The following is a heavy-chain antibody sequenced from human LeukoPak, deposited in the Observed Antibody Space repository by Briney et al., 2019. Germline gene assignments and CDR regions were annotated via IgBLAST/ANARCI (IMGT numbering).Heavy chain of an antibody. CDR1: GFTFSSYG. D-gene: IGHD3-10*01. CDR3: VKSYGITMVRGVPLAYFDY. V-gene: IGHV3-30*18. J-gene: IGHJ4*02. CDR2: ISNDGSNK. Sequence: GGSLRLSCAASGFTFSSYGMHWVRQAPGKGLEWVAVISNDGSNKHYGDSVKGRFTISRDNSKNTLYLQMSSLRAEDTAVYYCVKSYGITMVRGVPLAYFDYWGQGTLVTVSS.